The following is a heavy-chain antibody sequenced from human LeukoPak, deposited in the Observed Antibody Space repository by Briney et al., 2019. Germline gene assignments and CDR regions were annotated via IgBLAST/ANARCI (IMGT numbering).Heavy chain of an antibody. CDR1: TFIYKIYH. CDR3: AETKDNSLYCCDY. CDR2: IRGSGGSI. Sequence: GGSLRLPCGASTFIYKIYHVMGARDARGKAGEGVSAIRGSGGSIFYADSEKARFHISRHNPKNTLYLHMQTQRAGDTAVYYCAETKDNSLYCCDYWGQGTLVIVSS. J-gene: IGHJ4*02. D-gene: IGHD1-20*01. V-gene: IGHV3-23*01.